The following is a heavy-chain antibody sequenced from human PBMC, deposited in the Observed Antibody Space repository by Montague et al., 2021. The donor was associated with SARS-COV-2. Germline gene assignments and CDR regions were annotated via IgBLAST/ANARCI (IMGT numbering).Heavy chain of an antibody. CDR2: INHSGST. J-gene: IGHJ4*02. D-gene: IGHD2-21*01. CDR1: GGSFSGYY. CDR3: ARRSSILWWWAHDY. Sequence: SETLSLTCAVYGGSFSGYYWSWIRQPPGKGLEWIGEINHSGSTNXNPSLKSRVTISVDTSKNQFSLKLSSVTAADTAVYYCARRSSILWWWAHDYWGQGTLVTVSS. V-gene: IGHV4-34*01.